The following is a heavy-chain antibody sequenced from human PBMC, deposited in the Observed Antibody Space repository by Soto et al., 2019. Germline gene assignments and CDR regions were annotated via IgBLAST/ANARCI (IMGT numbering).Heavy chain of an antibody. V-gene: IGHV3-33*01. CDR3: ARSITQGQWLVRQRDYYYYGMDV. CDR2: IWYDGINK. J-gene: IGHJ6*02. D-gene: IGHD6-19*01. CDR1: GFTFSSYG. Sequence: QVQLVESGGGVVQPGRSLRLSCAASGFTFSSYGMHWVRQAPGKGLEWVAGIWYDGINKYYADSVKGRFTISRDNSQNSRYLQRNSLRAEDTAVYYCARSITQGQWLVRQRDYYYYGMDVWGQGTTVTVSS.